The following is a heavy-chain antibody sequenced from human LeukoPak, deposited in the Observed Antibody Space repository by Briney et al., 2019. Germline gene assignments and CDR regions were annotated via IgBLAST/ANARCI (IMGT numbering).Heavy chain of an antibody. CDR1: GYTFTSYD. CDR2: MNPNSGNT. CDR3: ARGQYSSSSVDY. Sequence: ASVKVSCKASGYTFTSYDINWVRQATGQGLEWMGWMNPNSGNTGYAQKFQGRVTMTRNTSISTAHMELSSLRSEDTAVYYCARGQYSSSSVDYWGQGTLVTVSS. D-gene: IGHD6-6*01. J-gene: IGHJ4*02. V-gene: IGHV1-8*01.